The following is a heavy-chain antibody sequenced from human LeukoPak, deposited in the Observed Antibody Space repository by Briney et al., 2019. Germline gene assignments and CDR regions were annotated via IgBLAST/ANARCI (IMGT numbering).Heavy chain of an antibody. CDR3: ARDKDVFYGDYDDGMDV. J-gene: IGHJ6*02. CDR1: GFTFSSYW. D-gene: IGHD4-17*01. Sequence: PGGSLRLSCAASGFTFSSYWMSWVRQAPGKGLEWVANIKQDGSEKYYVDSVKGQSTISRDNAKNSLYLQMNSLRAEDTAVYYCARDKDVFYGDYDDGMDVWGQGTTVTVSS. CDR2: IKQDGSEK. V-gene: IGHV3-7*01.